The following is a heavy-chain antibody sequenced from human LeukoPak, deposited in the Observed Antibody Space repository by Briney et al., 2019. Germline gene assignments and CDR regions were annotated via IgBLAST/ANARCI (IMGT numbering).Heavy chain of an antibody. CDR1: GYTFTSYY. Sequence: ASVKVSCKASGYTFTSYYMHWVRQAPGQGLEWMGIINPSGGSTSYAQKFQGRVTMTRDTSTSTVYMELSSLRSEDTAVYYCARGAFSYYDFWSGYYGGSWFDPWGQGTLVTVSS. CDR2: INPSGGST. J-gene: IGHJ5*02. D-gene: IGHD3-3*01. CDR3: ARGAFSYYDFWSGYYGGSWFDP. V-gene: IGHV1-46*01.